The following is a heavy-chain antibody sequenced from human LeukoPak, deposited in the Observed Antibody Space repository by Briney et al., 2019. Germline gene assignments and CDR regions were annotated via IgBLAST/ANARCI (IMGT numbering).Heavy chain of an antibody. D-gene: IGHD5-18*01. Sequence: ASVKVSCKASGYTFTGYYMHWVRQAPGQGLEWMGWINPNSGGTNYAQKFQGRVTMTRDTSISTAYMELSRLRSDDTAVYYCARGGPTDTAMALSDAFDIWGQGTMVTVSS. CDR2: INPNSGGT. J-gene: IGHJ3*02. CDR1: GYTFTGYY. V-gene: IGHV1-2*02. CDR3: ARGGPTDTAMALSDAFDI.